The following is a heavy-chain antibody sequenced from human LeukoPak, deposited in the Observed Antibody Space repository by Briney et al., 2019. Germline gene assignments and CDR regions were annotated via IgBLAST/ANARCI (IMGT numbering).Heavy chain of an antibody. J-gene: IGHJ4*02. CDR1: GFTFSSYA. CDR2: IRHSDGNT. CDR3: AKGQERESRLDS. V-gene: IGHV3-23*01. Sequence: GGSLRLSCAASGFTFSSYAMSWVRQAPGKGLEWVSGIRHSDGNTYYADSVKGRFTISSDRSKNILFLQMNSLRAEDTALYFCAKGQERESRLDSWGQGTLVTVSS. D-gene: IGHD1-1*01.